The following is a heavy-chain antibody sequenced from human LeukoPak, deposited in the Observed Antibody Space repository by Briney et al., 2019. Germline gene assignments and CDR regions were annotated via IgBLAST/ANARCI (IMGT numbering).Heavy chain of an antibody. V-gene: IGHV4-61*02. CDR1: GGSITCGLYH. D-gene: IGHD3-22*01. CDR3: ARDYYDSSASINWFDL. CDR2: LYTDGST. J-gene: IGHJ5*02. Sequence: KASQTLSLTCTVSGGSITCGLYHWGWIRQPAGKGLEWIERLYTDGSTRYHPALKSRVTISVDKSKNQFSLKLSSVTAADTAVYYCARDYYDSSASINWFDLWGQGTLVTVSS.